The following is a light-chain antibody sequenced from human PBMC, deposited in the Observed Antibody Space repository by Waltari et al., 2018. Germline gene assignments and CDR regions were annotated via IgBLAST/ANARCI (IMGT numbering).Light chain of an antibody. CDR1: LSIFKY. Sequence: EIMLTQSPGTLSLSPGDRATLSCKASLSIFKYLTWYQQKPGQTPRLLIYHTSIRATGIPDRFSGSGSESDFSLNISRLEAEDFAVYYCKHYAHLPATFGQGTNVEIK. CDR3: KHYAHLPAT. CDR2: HTS. J-gene: IGKJ1*01. V-gene: IGKV3-20*01.